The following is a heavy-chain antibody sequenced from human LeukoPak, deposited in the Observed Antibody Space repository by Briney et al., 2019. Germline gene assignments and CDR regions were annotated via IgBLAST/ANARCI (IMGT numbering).Heavy chain of an antibody. CDR1: GFTFSSYG. Sequence: GRSLRLSCAASGFTFSSYGMHWVRQAPGKGLEWVAVISYDGSNKYYADSVKGRFTISRDNSKNTLYLQMNSLRAEDTAVYYCAKPRTPYSSSWIPAFDIWGQGTMVTVSS. V-gene: IGHV3-30*18. CDR2: ISYDGSNK. CDR3: AKPRTPYSSSWIPAFDI. D-gene: IGHD6-13*01. J-gene: IGHJ3*02.